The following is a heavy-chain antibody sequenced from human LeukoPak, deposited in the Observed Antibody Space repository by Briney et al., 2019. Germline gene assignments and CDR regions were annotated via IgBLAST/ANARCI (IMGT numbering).Heavy chain of an antibody. V-gene: IGHV4-39*07. CDR1: GGSISSSSYY. J-gene: IGHJ3*02. CDR2: IYYSGST. CDR3: ARESEKPGDAFDI. Sequence: NPSETLSLTCTVSGGSISSSSYYWGWIRQPPGKGLEWIGSIYYSGSTYYNPSLKSRVTISVDTSKNQFSLKLSSVTAADTAVYYCARESEKPGDAFDIWGQGTMVTVSS. D-gene: IGHD1-14*01.